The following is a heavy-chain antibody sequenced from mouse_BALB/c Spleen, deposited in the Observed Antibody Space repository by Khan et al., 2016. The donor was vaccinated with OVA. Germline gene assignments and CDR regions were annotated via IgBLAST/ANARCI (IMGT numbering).Heavy chain of an antibody. CDR2: IYPGNGDT. CDR3: ARSGYDYFAD. V-gene: IGHV1-80*01. D-gene: IGHD2-14*01. Sequence: QIQLQQSGAELVRPGSSVKISCKASGYAFSNYWMNWVKQRPGQGLKWIGQIYPGNGDTKYNGKFKGKVALTSEKSTSTAYMQLSSLTAEDSAVYFCARSGYDYFADWGEGTLVTVSA. J-gene: IGHJ3*01. CDR1: GYAFSNYW.